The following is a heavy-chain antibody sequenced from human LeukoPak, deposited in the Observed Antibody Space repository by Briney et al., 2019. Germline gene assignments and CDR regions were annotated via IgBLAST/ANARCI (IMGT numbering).Heavy chain of an antibody. V-gene: IGHV1-69*06. J-gene: IGHJ4*02. Sequence: ASVKVSCKASGYTFTSYGISWVRQAPGQGLEWMGGIIPIFGTANYAQKFQGRVTMTEDTSTDTAYMELSSLRSEDTAVYYCATGPPSVTILFDYWGQGTLVTVSS. D-gene: IGHD4-17*01. CDR2: IIPIFGTA. CDR3: ATGPPSVTILFDY. CDR1: GYTFTSYG.